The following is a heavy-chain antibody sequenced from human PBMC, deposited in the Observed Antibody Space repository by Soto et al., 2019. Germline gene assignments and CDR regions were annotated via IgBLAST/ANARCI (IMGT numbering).Heavy chain of an antibody. J-gene: IGHJ4*02. CDR3: ARALPYYYDSSGYWGVRYFDY. CDR1: GGSINTFY. D-gene: IGHD3-22*01. Sequence: SETLSLTCTVSGGSINTFYWSWVRQPAGKGLEWIGRIFSSGSTSFNPSLESRVAMSVDTSKNQFSLKLSSVTAADTAVYYCARALPYYYDSSGYWGVRYFDYWGQGTLVTASS. CDR2: IFSSGST. V-gene: IGHV4-4*07.